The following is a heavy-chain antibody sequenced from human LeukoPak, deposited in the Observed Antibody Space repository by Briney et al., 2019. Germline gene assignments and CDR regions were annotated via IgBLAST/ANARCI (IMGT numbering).Heavy chain of an antibody. V-gene: IGHV3-7*01. D-gene: IGHD6-19*01. CDR1: GFTFSSYW. J-gene: IGHJ4*02. CDR3: AREVAGWYFDY. Sequence: GGSLRLSCAASGFTFSSYWMSWVRQAPGKGLEWVANIKQGGSERYYVDSVRGRFTISRDNAKNSLYLQMHSLRAEDTAVYYCAREVAGWYFDYWGRGTLVTVSS. CDR2: IKQGGSER.